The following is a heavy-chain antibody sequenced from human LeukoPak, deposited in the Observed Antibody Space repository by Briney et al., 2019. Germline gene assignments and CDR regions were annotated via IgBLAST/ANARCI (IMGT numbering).Heavy chain of an antibody. J-gene: IGHJ3*02. CDR2: ISGSGIST. V-gene: IGHV3-23*01. D-gene: IGHD3-22*01. Sequence: GGSLRLSCAASGFTFSSYGMHWVRRAPGKGLEWVSGISGSGISTYYADSVKGRFTISRDNSKNTLYLQINSLRVEDTAVYYCAKSWNYYDSSGDDALDIWGQGTMVTVSS. CDR3: AKSWNYYDSSGDDALDI. CDR1: GFTFSSYG.